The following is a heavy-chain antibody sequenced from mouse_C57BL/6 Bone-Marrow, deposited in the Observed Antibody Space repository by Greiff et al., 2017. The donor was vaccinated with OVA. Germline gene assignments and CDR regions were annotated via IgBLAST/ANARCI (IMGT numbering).Heavy chain of an antibody. Sequence: VQLQQPGAELVMPGASVKLSCKASGYTFTSYWMHWVKQRPGPGLEWIGEIDPSDSYTNYNQKFKGKSTLTVDKSSSTAYMQLSSLTSEDSAVYYCAREGTTAPYYFDYWGQGTTLTVSS. J-gene: IGHJ2*01. CDR2: IDPSDSYT. CDR3: AREGTTAPYYFDY. D-gene: IGHD1-2*01. CDR1: GYTFTSYW. V-gene: IGHV1-69*01.